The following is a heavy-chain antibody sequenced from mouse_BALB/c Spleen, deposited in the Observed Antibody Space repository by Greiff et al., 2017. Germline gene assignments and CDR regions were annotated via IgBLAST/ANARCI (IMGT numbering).Heavy chain of an antibody. CDR2: MSDGGSYT. J-gene: IGHJ3*01. V-gene: IGHV5-4*02. D-gene: IGHD2-4*01. CDR3: ARYDYDGVAY. Sequence: EVQLVESGGGLVKPGGSLKLSCAASGFTFSDYYMYWVRQTPEKRLEWVATMSDGGSYTYYPDSVKGRFTISRDNAKNNLYLQMSSLKSEDTAMYYCARYDYDGVAYWGQGTLVTVSA. CDR1: GFTFSDYY.